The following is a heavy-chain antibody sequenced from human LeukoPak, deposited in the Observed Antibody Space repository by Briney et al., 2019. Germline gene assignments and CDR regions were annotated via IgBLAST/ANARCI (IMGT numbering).Heavy chain of an antibody. CDR3: ARDLWGSYSTGSYLDY. J-gene: IGHJ4*02. CDR1: GFTVGSNQ. V-gene: IGHV3-66*01. Sequence: GGSLRLSCAASGFTVGSNQMTWVRQASGKGLEWASLVYSGGTTRYADSVKGRFTISRDSAQNSLYLQMNSLRVEDTAVYFCARDLWGSYSTGSYLDYWGQGALVTVSS. D-gene: IGHD6-19*01. CDR2: VYSGGTT.